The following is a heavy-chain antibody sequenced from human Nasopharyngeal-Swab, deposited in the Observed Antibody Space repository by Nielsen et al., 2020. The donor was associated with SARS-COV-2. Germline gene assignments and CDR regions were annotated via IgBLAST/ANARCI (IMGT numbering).Heavy chain of an antibody. J-gene: IGHJ4*02. V-gene: IGHV3-21*01. Sequence: WIRQPPGKGLEWVSSISSSSTYIYYADSVKGRFTVSRDNAKNSLYLQMSSLRTEDAAVYYCARSPYYDFWSGYYTGFDYWGRGTLVTVSS. CDR2: ISSSSTYI. D-gene: IGHD3-3*01. CDR3: ARSPYYDFWSGYYTGFDY.